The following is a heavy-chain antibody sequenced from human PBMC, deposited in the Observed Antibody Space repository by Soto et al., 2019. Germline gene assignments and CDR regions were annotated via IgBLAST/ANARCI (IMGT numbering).Heavy chain of an antibody. D-gene: IGHD5-18*01. V-gene: IGHV1-2*04. CDR2: INPNSGGT. CDR1: GYTFTGYY. J-gene: IGHJ4*02. Sequence: ASVKVSCKASGYTFTGYYMHWVRQAPGQGLEWMGWINPNSGGTNYAQKFQGWVTMTRDTSISTAYMELSRLRSDDTAVYYCARGGYQPNSYGPKKFDYWGQGTLVTVSS. CDR3: ARGGYQPNSYGPKKFDY.